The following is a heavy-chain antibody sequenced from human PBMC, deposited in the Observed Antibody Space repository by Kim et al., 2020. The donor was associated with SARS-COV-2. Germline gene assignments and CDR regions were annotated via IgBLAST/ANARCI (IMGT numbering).Heavy chain of an antibody. CDR1: GASVSSNTFY. D-gene: IGHD2-21*02. Sequence: SETLSLTCSVSGASVSSNTFYWGWIRQPPGKGLEWIGCIYDNGDTNYNPSLQSRVSLSVETSKNKFSLRLSPETPADKDLYHCASADLTVTAKTYYHLDV. J-gene: IGHJ6*03. CDR2: IYDNGDT. CDR3: ASADLTVTAKTYYHLDV. V-gene: IGHV4-61*01.